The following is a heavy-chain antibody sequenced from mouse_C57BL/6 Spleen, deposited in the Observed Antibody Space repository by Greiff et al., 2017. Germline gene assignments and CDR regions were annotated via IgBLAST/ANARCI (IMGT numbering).Heavy chain of an antibody. CDR2: INPNNGGT. J-gene: IGHJ4*01. V-gene: IGHV1-18*01. D-gene: IGHD1-1*01. Sequence: VQLQQSGPELVKPGASVKIPCKASGYTFTDYNMDWVKQSHGKSLEWIGDINPNNGGTIYNQKFKGKATLTVDKSSSTAYMELRSLTSEDTAVYYGARDTTEYYYAMDYWGQGTSVTVSS. CDR1: GYTFTDYN. CDR3: ARDTTEYYYAMDY.